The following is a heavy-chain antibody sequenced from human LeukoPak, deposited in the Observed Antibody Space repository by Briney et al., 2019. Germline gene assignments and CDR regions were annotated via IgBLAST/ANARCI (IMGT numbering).Heavy chain of an antibody. D-gene: IGHD5-18*01. V-gene: IGHV4-30-2*01. CDR3: ARVAGSAMVRHPFDY. CDR1: GGSISSGGYS. J-gene: IGHJ4*02. CDR2: IYHSGST. Sequence: SETQSLTCAVSGGSISSGGYSWSWIRQPPGKGLEWIGYIYHSGSTYYNPSLKSRVTISVDTSKNQFSLKLSSVTAADTAVYYCARVAGSAMVRHPFDYWGQGTLVTVSS.